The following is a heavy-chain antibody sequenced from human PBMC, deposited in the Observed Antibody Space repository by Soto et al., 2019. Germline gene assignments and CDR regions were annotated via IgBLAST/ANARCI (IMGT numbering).Heavy chain of an antibody. Sequence: ESGGGVVQPGRSLRLSCAASGFTFSTYAMHWVRQAPGKGLEWVAVISYDGSNKYYADSVKGRFTISRDNSKNTLYLQMNSLRAEDTAVYFCARDLGIAARRGGMDVWGQGTTVTVSS. CDR1: GFTFSTYA. CDR2: ISYDGSNK. J-gene: IGHJ6*02. CDR3: ARDLGIAARRGGMDV. D-gene: IGHD6-6*01. V-gene: IGHV3-30*04.